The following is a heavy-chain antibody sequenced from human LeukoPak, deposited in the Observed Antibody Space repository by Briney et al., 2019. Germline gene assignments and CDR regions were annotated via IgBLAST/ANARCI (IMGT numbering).Heavy chain of an antibody. Sequence: SVKVSCKASGGTFSSYAISWVRQAPGQGLEWMGGIIPIFGTANYAQKFQGRVTITADESTSTAYMELSSLRSEDTAVYYCARKRHYDSSGYLTLHYYGMDVWGQGTTVTVSS. CDR3: ARKRHYDSSGYLTLHYYGMDV. CDR1: GGTFSSYA. CDR2: IIPIFGTA. J-gene: IGHJ6*02. V-gene: IGHV1-69*13. D-gene: IGHD3-22*01.